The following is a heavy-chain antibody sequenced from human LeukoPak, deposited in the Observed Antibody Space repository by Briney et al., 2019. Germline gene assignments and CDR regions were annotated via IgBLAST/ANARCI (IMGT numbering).Heavy chain of an antibody. CDR2: INHSGST. D-gene: IGHD5-12*01. CDR3: ARVDSGYDQALDY. Sequence: SETLSLTCAVDGGSFSGYYWSWIRQPPGKGLEWIGEINHSGSTNYNPSLKSRVTISVDTSKNQFSLKLSSVTAADTAVYYCARVDSGYDQALDYWGQGTLVTVSS. J-gene: IGHJ4*02. CDR1: GGSFSGYY. V-gene: IGHV4-34*01.